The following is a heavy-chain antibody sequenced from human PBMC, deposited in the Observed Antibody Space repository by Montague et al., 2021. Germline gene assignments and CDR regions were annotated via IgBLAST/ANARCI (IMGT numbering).Heavy chain of an antibody. Sequence: PALVKPTQTLTLTCTFSGFSISTSRVGVGWFHQPPGKALEWLALIYWDDEKRYSPSLKKRLTITKDTSKNQVVLTMTNIDPVDTGTYYCAHRVVWAAGQNWVDAWGQGTLVTVSS. CDR2: IYWDDEK. CDR3: AHRVVWAAGQNWVDA. D-gene: IGHD6-13*01. V-gene: IGHV2-5*02. CDR1: GFSISTSRVG. J-gene: IGHJ5*02.